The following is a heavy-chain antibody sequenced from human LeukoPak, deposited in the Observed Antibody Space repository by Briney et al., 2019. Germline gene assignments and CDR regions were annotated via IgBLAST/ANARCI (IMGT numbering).Heavy chain of an antibody. Sequence: GGSLRLSCAASGFTFSSYAMHWVRQAPGKGLEWVAVISYDGSNKYYADSVKGRFTISRDNSKNTLCLQMNSLRAEDTAVYYCARDHGGYCSGGSCYHIDYWGQGTLVTVSS. D-gene: IGHD2-15*01. CDR3: ARDHGGYCSGGSCYHIDY. CDR1: GFTFSSYA. J-gene: IGHJ4*02. CDR2: ISYDGSNK. V-gene: IGHV3-30*04.